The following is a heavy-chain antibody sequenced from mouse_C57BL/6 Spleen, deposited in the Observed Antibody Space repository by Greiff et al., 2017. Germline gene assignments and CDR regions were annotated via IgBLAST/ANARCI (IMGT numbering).Heavy chain of an antibody. CDR1: GYTFPSYW. V-gene: IGHV1-55*01. D-gene: IGHD2-2*01. CDR3: ARGGYGAMDY. J-gene: IGHJ4*01. Sequence: VKLQQPGAELVKPGASVKMSCKASGYTFPSYWITWVKQRPGQGLEWIGDIYPGSGSTNYNEKFKGKATLTVDTSSSTAYMQLSSLTSEDSAVYYCARGGYGAMDYWGQGTSVTVSS. CDR2: IYPGSGST.